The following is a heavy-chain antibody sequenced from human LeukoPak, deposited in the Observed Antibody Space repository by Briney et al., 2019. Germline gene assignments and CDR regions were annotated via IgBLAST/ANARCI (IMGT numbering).Heavy chain of an antibody. J-gene: IGHJ5*02. D-gene: IGHD2-2*02. CDR2: INHSGST. CDR1: GGSFSGYY. CDR3: ARGVVPAAIRRVGWFDP. Sequence: PSETLSLTCAVYGGSFSGYYWSWIRQPPGKGLEWIGEINHSGSTNYNPSLKSQVTISVDTSKNQFSLKLSSVTAADTAVYYCARGVVPAAIRRVGWFDPWGQGTLVTVSS. V-gene: IGHV4-34*01.